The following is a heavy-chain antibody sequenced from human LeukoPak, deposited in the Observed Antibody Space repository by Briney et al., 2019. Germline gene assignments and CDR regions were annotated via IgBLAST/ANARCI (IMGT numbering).Heavy chain of an antibody. V-gene: IGHV1-69*04. D-gene: IGHD5-18*01. J-gene: IGHJ4*02. Sequence: RASVKVSCKASGGTFSSYAISWVRQAPGQGLEWMGRIIPILGIANYAQKFQGRVTITADKSTSTAYMKLSSLRSEDTAVYYRARERTAMTVFDYWGQGTLVTVSS. CDR3: ARERTAMTVFDY. CDR1: GGTFSSYA. CDR2: IIPILGIA.